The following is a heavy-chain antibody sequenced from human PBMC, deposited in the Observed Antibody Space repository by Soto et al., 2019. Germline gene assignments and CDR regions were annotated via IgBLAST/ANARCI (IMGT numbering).Heavy chain of an antibody. V-gene: IGHV4-4*02. D-gene: IGHD3-10*01. CDR3: ARLVYDTRLNYMYFDF. CDR1: GVSISSGNW. Sequence: SETLSLTCAVSGVSISSGNWCTWVRQSPQRGLEYIGEIFHDGTANYYPSFERRVAISVDTSKNQFSLKLTSVTAADTAIYFCARLVYDTRLNYMYFDFWGQGTLVTVSS. CDR2: IFHDGTA. J-gene: IGHJ4*02.